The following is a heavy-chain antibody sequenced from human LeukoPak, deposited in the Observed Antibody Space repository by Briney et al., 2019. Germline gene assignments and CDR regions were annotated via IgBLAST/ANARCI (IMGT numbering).Heavy chain of an antibody. V-gene: IGHV4-34*01. Sequence: SETLSLTCAVYGGSFSGYYWSWIRQPPGKGLEWIGEINHSGSTNYNPSLKSRVIISVDTSKNQFSLKLSSVTAADTAVYYCARAAAPPHSFDYWGQGTLVTVSS. CDR1: GGSFSGYY. CDR3: ARAAAPPHSFDY. CDR2: INHSGST. J-gene: IGHJ4*02. D-gene: IGHD6-13*01.